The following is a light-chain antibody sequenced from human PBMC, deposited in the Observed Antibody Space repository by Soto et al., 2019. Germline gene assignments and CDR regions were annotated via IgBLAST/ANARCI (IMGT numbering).Light chain of an antibody. CDR2: GAS. Sequence: EIVLTQSPGTLSLSPGERATLSCRASQSVSSSQLAWYQQKPGQAPRLLIYGASTTATGIPDRFSGGGSGTDFTLTISRLEPEDFAVYYCQQFCSSPEYTFGQGTKLEVK. CDR1: QSVSSSQ. V-gene: IGKV3-20*01. CDR3: QQFCSSPEYT. J-gene: IGKJ2*01.